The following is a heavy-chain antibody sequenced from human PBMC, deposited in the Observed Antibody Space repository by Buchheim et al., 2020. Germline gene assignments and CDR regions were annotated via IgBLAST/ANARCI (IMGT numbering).Heavy chain of an antibody. Sequence: QVQLQESGPGLVKPSQTLSLTCTVSGGSISSGGYYWSWIRQHPGQGLEWIVYIYYSGSTYYNPSLKSRVTISVDTSKNQFSLKLSSVTAANTAVYYCARLYGDYYYYYGMDVWGQGTT. CDR3: ARLYGDYYYYYGMDV. J-gene: IGHJ6*02. D-gene: IGHD4-17*01. CDR2: IYYSGST. V-gene: IGHV4-31*03. CDR1: GGSISSGGYY.